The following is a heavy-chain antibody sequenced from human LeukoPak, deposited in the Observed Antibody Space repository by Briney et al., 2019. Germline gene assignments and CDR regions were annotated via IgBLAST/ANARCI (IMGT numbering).Heavy chain of an antibody. V-gene: IGHV1-8*01. D-gene: IGHD3-16*01. CDR1: GYTFTSYD. J-gene: IGHJ4*02. CDR2: MNPNSGNT. CDR3: ARGLFRTYYDYAWGSFQEDY. Sequence: ASVKVSCKASGYTFTSYDINWVRQATGQGLEWMGWMNPNSGNTGYAQKFQGRVTMTRNTSISTAYMELSSLRSEDTAVYYCARGLFRTYYDYAWGSFQEDYWGQGTLVTVSS.